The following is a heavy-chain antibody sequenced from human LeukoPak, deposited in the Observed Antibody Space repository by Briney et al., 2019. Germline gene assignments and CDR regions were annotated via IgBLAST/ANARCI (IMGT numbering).Heavy chain of an antibody. CDR2: ISGSGGST. Sequence: GGSLRLSCAASGFTFSSYAMSWVRQAPGKGLEWVSAISGSGGSTYYADSVKGRFTISRDNSKNTLYLQMNSLRAEDTAVYYCARAKGAGTRGYYYYYMDVWGKGTTVTVSS. D-gene: IGHD6-19*01. V-gene: IGHV3-23*01. CDR3: ARAKGAGTRGYYYYYMDV. J-gene: IGHJ6*03. CDR1: GFTFSSYA.